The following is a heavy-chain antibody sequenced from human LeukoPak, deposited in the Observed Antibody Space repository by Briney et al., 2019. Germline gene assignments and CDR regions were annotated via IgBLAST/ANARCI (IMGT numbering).Heavy chain of an antibody. CDR2: ISGGGGST. J-gene: IGHJ4*02. CDR1: GFTFSSYA. CDR3: ATTADYWGSYG. V-gene: IGHV3-23*01. Sequence: GGSLRLSCAASGFTFSSYAMSWVRQAPGKGLEWVSGISGGGGSTYYADSVEGRFTISRDNSKNTLYLQMNSLRAEDTAVYYCATTADYWGSYGWGQGTLVTVSS. D-gene: IGHD7-27*01.